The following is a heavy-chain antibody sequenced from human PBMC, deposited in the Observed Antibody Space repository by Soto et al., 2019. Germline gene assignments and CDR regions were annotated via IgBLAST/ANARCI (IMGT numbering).Heavy chain of an antibody. CDR3: ARGIIAGPY. Sequence: SETLSLTCTGSGGTISSYYWSLIRQPPGKGLEWIGYIYYSGSTNYNPSLKSRVTISVDTSKNQFSLKLSSVTAADTAVYYCARGIIAGPYWGQGTLVTVSS. CDR1: GGTISSYY. D-gene: IGHD6-13*01. CDR2: IYYSGST. V-gene: IGHV4-59*01. J-gene: IGHJ4*02.